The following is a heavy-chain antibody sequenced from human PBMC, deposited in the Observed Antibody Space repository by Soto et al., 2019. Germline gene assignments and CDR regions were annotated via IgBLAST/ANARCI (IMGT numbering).Heavy chain of an antibody. Sequence: GGSLRLSCAASGFTFSSYGMHWVRQAPGKGLEWVAVIWYDGSNKYYADSVKGRFTISRDNSKNTLYLQMNSLRAEDTAVYYCARDSILTGYTPHPESYYYYYYMDVWGKGTTVTVSS. CDR3: ARDSILTGYTPHPESYYYYYYMDV. CDR2: IWYDGSNK. D-gene: IGHD3-9*01. CDR1: GFTFSSYG. J-gene: IGHJ6*03. V-gene: IGHV3-33*01.